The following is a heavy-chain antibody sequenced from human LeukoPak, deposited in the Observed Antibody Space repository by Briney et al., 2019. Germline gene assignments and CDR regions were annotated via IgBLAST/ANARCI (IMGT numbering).Heavy chain of an antibody. CDR1: GFTFSSYW. V-gene: IGHV3-7*01. Sequence: GGSLRLSCAASGFTFSSYWMSWVRQAPGKGLEWVANIKQDGSEKYYVDSVKGRFTISRDNAKNSLYLQMNNLRAEDRAVFNSSTGVRCSVECFDYWGQGTLLTVSS. J-gene: IGHJ4*02. D-gene: IGHD4-23*01. CDR3: STGVRCSVECFDY. CDR2: IKQDGSEK.